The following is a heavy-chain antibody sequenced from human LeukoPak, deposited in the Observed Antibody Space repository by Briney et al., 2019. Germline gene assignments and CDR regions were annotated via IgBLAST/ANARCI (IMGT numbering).Heavy chain of an antibody. Sequence: GSLRLSCAASGFTFSSYAMSWVRQAPGKGLEWVSAISGSGGSTYYADSVKGRFTISRDNSKNTLYLQMNSLRAEDTAVYYCAKALDSSGYYPYYYYMDVWGKGTTVTVSS. CDR3: AKALDSSGYYPYYYYMDV. CDR1: GFTFSSYA. V-gene: IGHV3-23*01. CDR2: ISGSGGST. J-gene: IGHJ6*03. D-gene: IGHD3-22*01.